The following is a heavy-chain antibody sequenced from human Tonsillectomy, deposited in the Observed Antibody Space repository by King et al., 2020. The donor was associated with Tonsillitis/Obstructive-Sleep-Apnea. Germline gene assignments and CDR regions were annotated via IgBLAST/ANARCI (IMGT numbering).Heavy chain of an antibody. CDR1: GFTFSSYG. CDR2: ISYDGSNK. V-gene: IGHV3-30*18. Sequence: VQLVESGGGVVQPGRSLRLSCAASGFTFSSYGMHWVRQAPGKGLEWVTFISYDGSNKYYADSVKGRFTISRDNSKNALYLRMNSLRDEDTAVYYCAKDVTNYFYGMDVWGQGTTVTVSS. CDR3: AKDVTNYFYGMDV. J-gene: IGHJ6*02.